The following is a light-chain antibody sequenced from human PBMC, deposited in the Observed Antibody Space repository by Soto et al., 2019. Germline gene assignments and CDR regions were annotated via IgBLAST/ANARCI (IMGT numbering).Light chain of an antibody. V-gene: IGLV2-8*01. Sequence: QSALTQPPSASGSPGQSVTISCTGTSSDGGGYNYVSWYQQYPGRAPKLMIYEVTNRPSGVPDRFSGSKSGNTASLTVSGLQAEDEADYYCSSYAASNNFYFVFGGGTQLTVL. J-gene: IGLJ3*02. CDR3: SSYAASNNFYFV. CDR2: EVT. CDR1: SSDGGGYNY.